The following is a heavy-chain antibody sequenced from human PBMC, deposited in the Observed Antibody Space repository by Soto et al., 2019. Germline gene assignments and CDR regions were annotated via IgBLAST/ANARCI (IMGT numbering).Heavy chain of an antibody. CDR3: AAAIGVTESAYFHH. Sequence: GESLNISCKCSGFTSNNNWIAWVRQMPGKGLEWMGIIYPSDSDTRYSPSFQGQVTISADKSISTAYLQWTSLKASDTATYYCAAAIGVTESAYFHHWGQGTRVTVSS. V-gene: IGHV5-51*01. CDR2: IYPSDSDT. J-gene: IGHJ1*01. D-gene: IGHD6-19*01. CDR1: GFTSNNNW.